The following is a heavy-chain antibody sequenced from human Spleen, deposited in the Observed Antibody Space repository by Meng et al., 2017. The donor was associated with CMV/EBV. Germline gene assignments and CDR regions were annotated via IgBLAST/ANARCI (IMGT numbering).Heavy chain of an antibody. D-gene: IGHD2-15*01. CDR2: ISSSGDTT. CDR3: ASSEGGYCSSSSCYRSSHGMDV. V-gene: IGHV3-48*03. J-gene: IGHJ6*02. CDR1: EFTFSTYE. Sequence: GGSLRLSCAASEFTFSTYEMNWVRQAPGKGLEWISYISSSGDTTYYADSVKGRFTVSRNNAKNTLYVQMESLRAEDTAVYFCASSEGGYCSSSSCYRSSHGMDVWGQGTTVTVSS.